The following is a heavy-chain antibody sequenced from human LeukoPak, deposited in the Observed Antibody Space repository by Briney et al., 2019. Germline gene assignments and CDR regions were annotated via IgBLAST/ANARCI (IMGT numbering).Heavy chain of an antibody. CDR3: VRFWITFDD. J-gene: IGHJ4*02. D-gene: IGHD2-2*03. CDR2: ISSDGGST. V-gene: IGHV3-64D*06. Sequence: GGSLRLSCSTSGFTFSSYAMHWVRQAPGKGLEYVSAISSDGGSTYYPDSLKGRFTVSRDNSQNTVYLQMSSLRAEDTAVYYCVRFWITFDDWGQGTLVTVSS. CDR1: GFTFSSYA.